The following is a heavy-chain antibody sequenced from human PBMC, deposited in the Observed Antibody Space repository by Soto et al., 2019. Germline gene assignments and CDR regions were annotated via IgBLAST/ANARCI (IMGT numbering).Heavy chain of an antibody. CDR3: ARDRDSSGYYYDPVFDY. Sequence: SETLSLTCAVSGYSISSGYYWGWIRQPPGKGLEWIGSIYHSGSTYYNPSLKSRVTISVDTSKNQFSLKLSSVTAADTAVYYCARDRDSSGYYYDPVFDYWGQGTLVTVSS. CDR1: GYSISSGYY. V-gene: IGHV4-38-2*02. J-gene: IGHJ4*02. D-gene: IGHD3-22*01. CDR2: IYHSGST.